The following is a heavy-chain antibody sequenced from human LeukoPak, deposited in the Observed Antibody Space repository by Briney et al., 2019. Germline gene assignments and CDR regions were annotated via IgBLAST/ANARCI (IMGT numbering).Heavy chain of an antibody. D-gene: IGHD3-22*01. J-gene: IGHJ5*02. V-gene: IGHV1-8*01. CDR2: MNPNSGNT. CDR1: GYTFTSYD. Sequence: ASVKVSCKASGYTFTSYDINWVRQATGQGLEWMGWMNPNSGNTGYAQKFQGRVTMTRNTSISTAYMELSSLRSEDTAVYYCAHSSGYYSPVDPWGQGTLVTVSS. CDR3: AHSSGYYSPVDP.